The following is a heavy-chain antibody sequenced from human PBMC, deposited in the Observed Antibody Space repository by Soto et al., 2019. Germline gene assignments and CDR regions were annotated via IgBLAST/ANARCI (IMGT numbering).Heavy chain of an antibody. Sequence: SVFMVRSFTMTWVRQAPGMGLQYLASISKSSSLIYYADSVRGRFIISRDNSKDSVFLQMYSLRAEDTAMYYCVRGDDRVDWGQGTMVTVSS. D-gene: IGHD1-1*01. V-gene: IGHV3-21*01. CDR2: ISKSSSLI. J-gene: IGHJ4*02. CDR3: VRGDDRVD. CDR1: VFMVRSFT.